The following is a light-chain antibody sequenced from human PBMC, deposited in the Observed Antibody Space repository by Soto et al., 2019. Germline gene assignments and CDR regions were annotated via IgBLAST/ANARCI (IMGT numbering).Light chain of an antibody. Sequence: EIVLTQSPGTLSLSPGERATLSCRASQSVSSSYLDWYQQRPGQAPRLLIYGASSRPTSIPDRFSGSWSGTDFTLTISRLEPEDVAVYYCHQYVNSPYTFGQGTNLEIK. CDR3: HQYVNSPYT. CDR1: QSVSSSY. CDR2: GAS. V-gene: IGKV3-20*01. J-gene: IGKJ2*01.